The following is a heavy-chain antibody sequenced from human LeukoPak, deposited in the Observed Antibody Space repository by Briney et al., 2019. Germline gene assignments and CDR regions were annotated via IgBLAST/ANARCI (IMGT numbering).Heavy chain of an antibody. V-gene: IGHV3-48*03. CDR1: GFSVGSSE. J-gene: IGHJ3*02. CDR3: AREVVTQAIYSGYDAFEI. D-gene: IGHD5-12*01. Sequence: GSLRLSCAASGFSVGSSEMDWVRQAPGKGLEWVSYIRSDNTVLYADSVKGRFTISSDRATNSLFLQMTSLRAEDTAVYYCAREVVTQAIYSGYDAFEIWGQGTMVTVSS. CDR2: IRSDNTV.